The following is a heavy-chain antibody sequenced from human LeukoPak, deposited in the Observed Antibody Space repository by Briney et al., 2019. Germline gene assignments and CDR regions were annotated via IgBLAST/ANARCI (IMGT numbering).Heavy chain of an antibody. J-gene: IGHJ4*02. Sequence: GGSLRLSCAASGLTFSPYWMHWVRQAPGKGLVWVSRIDGDGSSTTYADSVKGRFTISRDNAKNTLYLQMNSLRAEDTAVYYCARGKYASLPDYWGQGTLVTVSS. CDR3: ARGKYASLPDY. CDR2: IDGDGSST. CDR1: GLTFSPYW. D-gene: IGHD2-2*01. V-gene: IGHV3-74*01.